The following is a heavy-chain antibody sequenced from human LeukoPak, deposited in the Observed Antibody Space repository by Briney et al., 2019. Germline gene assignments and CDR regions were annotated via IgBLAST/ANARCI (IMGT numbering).Heavy chain of an antibody. D-gene: IGHD1-1*01. V-gene: IGHV4-59*01. CDR1: GGSISSYY. CDR3: ARSELERGWFDP. CDR2: IYYSGST. J-gene: IGHJ5*02. Sequence: SETLSLTCTVSGGSISSYYWSWIRQPPGKGLEWIGYIYYSGSTNYNPSLKSRVTISVDTSKNQFPLKLSSVTAADTAVYYCARSELERGWFDPWGQGTLVTVSS.